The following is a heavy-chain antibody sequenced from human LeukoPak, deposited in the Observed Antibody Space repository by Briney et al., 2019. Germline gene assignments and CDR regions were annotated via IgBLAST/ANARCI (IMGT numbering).Heavy chain of an antibody. J-gene: IGHJ1*01. Sequence: SGGSLRLSCAASGFTFSSYGMHWVRQAPGKGLEWVAVIWYDGSNKYYADSVKGRFTISRDNSKNTLYLQMNSLRAEDTAVYYCAREDDYGDLHLIHWGQGTLVTVSS. V-gene: IGHV3-33*01. CDR2: IWYDGSNK. D-gene: IGHD4-17*01. CDR3: AREDDYGDLHLIH. CDR1: GFTFSSYG.